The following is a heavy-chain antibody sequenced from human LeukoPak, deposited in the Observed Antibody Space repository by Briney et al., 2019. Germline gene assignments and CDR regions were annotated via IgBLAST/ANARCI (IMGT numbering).Heavy chain of an antibody. CDR1: GFTFSSYI. Sequence: GSLRLSCAASGFTFSSYITNTVRQAPGKGLEWVSSISSISSYIYYADSVKGRFTISRDNAKNSLYLQMNSLRAEDTAVYYCAREGFLEWLLQASYHYGMDVWGQGTTVTVSS. CDR2: ISSISSYI. D-gene: IGHD3-3*01. V-gene: IGHV3-21*01. J-gene: IGHJ6*02. CDR3: AREGFLEWLLQASYHYGMDV.